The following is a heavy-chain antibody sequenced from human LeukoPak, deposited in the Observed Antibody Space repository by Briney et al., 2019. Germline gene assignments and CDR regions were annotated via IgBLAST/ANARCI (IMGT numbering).Heavy chain of an antibody. D-gene: IGHD3-3*01. CDR1: GFTFGDYA. Sequence: PGRSLRLSCTASGFTFGDYAMSWVRQAPGKGLEWVGFIRSKAYGGTTEYAASVKGRFTISRDDSKSIAYLQMNSLKTEDTAVYYCTRDPDYDFWSVPGGDAFDIWGQGTMVTVSS. CDR3: TRDPDYDFWSVPGGDAFDI. V-gene: IGHV3-49*04. CDR2: IRSKAYGGTT. J-gene: IGHJ3*02.